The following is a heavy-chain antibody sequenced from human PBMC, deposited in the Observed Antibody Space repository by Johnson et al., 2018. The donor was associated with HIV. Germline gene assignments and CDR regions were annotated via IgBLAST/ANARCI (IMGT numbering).Heavy chain of an antibody. J-gene: IGHJ3*02. CDR3: ARDLGSGYNDAFDI. CDR2: IKSKTDGGTT. D-gene: IGHD3-22*01. Sequence: VQLLESGGGLVKPGGSLRLSCAASGFTFSNAWMSWVRQAPGKGLEWVGRIKSKTDGGTTDYAAPVKGSFTISRDDSKNTLYLQMNSLRAEDTALYYCARDLGSGYNDAFDIWGQGTMVTISS. CDR1: GFTFSNAW. V-gene: IGHV3-15*05.